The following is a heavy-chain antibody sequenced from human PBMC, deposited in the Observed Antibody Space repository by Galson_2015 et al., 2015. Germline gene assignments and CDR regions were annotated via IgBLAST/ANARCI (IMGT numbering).Heavy chain of an antibody. J-gene: IGHJ1*01. CDR1: GYTFSDDY. V-gene: IGHV1-46*01. CDR3: TKAVDQDFQN. D-gene: IGHD5-12*01. Sequence: SVKVSCKASGYTFSDDYMHWVRQAPGRGLEWMGIINVNGGDTNYTQRFQGRVTMTRDTSTNAVYMELNSLTSEDTAVYYCTKAVDQDFQNWGQGTLVTVSS. CDR2: INVNGGDT.